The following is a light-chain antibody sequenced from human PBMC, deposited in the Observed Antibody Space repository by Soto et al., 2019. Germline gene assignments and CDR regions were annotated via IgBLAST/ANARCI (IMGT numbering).Light chain of an antibody. V-gene: IGKV1-8*01. Sequence: AIRMTQSPSSLSASTGDRVTITCRARQGISSYLAWYQQKPGKAPKLLIYAASTLQTGVPSSFSGSGSGTDFTLTISCLQSEDFATYYCQQYYNYPPTFGQGTKVEIK. CDR1: QGISSY. CDR2: AAS. CDR3: QQYYNYPPT. J-gene: IGKJ1*01.